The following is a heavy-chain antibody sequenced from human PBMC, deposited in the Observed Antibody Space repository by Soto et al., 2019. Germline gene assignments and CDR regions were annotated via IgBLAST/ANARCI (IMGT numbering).Heavy chain of an antibody. CDR3: ARHRYYDFWSGYYNYYYYGMDV. D-gene: IGHD3-3*01. J-gene: IGHJ6*02. V-gene: IGHV4-39*01. CDR1: CGSIISSSYY. CDR2: IYYSGST. Sequence: SETLSLTCTFSCGSIISSSYYWGWIRQPPGKGLEWIGSIYYSGSTYYNPSLKSRVTISVDTSKNQFSLKLSSVTAADTAVYYCARHRYYDFWSGYYNYYYYGMDVWGQGTTVTVSS.